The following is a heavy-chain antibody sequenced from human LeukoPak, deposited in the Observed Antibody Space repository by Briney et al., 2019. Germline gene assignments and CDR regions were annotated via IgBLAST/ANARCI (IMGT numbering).Heavy chain of an antibody. V-gene: IGHV1-18*01. CDR2: VSGYTGNT. D-gene: IGHD2-2*01. J-gene: IGHJ4*02. Sequence: ASVTVSFKTSGYTFTTYGVSWVRQAPGQGLEWMGWVSGYTGNTNYAERFQGRVTMTIDTSTSTVYMELTSLRSDDTAVYYCARGEVSASLYYFDFWGQGTLVTVS. CDR3: ARGEVSASLYYFDF. CDR1: GYTFTTYG.